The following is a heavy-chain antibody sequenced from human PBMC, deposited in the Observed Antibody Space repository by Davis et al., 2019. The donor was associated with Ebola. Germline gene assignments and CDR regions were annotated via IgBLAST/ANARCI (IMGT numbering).Heavy chain of an antibody. D-gene: IGHD3-10*01. CDR1: GYTFTGYY. J-gene: IGHJ6*02. CDR3: ARGGALWFGEPDYYGMDV. CDR2: INPNSGGT. V-gene: IGHV1-2*04. Sequence: AASVKVSCKASGYTFTGYYMHWVRQAPGPGLEWMGWINPNSGGTNYAQKFQGWVTMTRDTSISTAYMELSRLRSDDTAVYYCARGGALWFGEPDYYGMDVWGQGTTVTVSS.